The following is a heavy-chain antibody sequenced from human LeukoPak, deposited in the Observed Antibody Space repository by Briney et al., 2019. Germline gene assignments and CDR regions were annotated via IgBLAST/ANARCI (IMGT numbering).Heavy chain of an antibody. CDR3: ARTALYYYGSGSYFDY. D-gene: IGHD3-10*01. V-gene: IGHV4-59*01. CDR2: IYYSGST. Sequence: SETLSLTCTVSGGSISSYYWSWIRQPPGKGLEWVGYIYYSGSTNYNPSLKSRVTISVDTSKNQFPLKLSSVTAADTAVYYCARTALYYYGSGSYFDYWGQGTLVTVSS. CDR1: GGSISSYY. J-gene: IGHJ4*02.